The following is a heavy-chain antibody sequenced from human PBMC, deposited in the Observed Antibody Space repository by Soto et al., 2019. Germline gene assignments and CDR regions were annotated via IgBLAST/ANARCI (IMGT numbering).Heavy chain of an antibody. V-gene: IGHV3-23*01. CDR3: AKRGTSPPYYSFDY. D-gene: IGHD1-26*01. CDR1: GFTFSSDA. J-gene: IGHJ4*02. CDR2: ITASGGST. Sequence: GGSLRLSCAASGFTFSSDAMSWVRQAPGKGLEWVSAITASGGSTFYADSVKGRFTISRDNSKNTLYLQMNSLRVEDTAVYYCAKRGTSPPYYSFDYWGQGTLVTVSS.